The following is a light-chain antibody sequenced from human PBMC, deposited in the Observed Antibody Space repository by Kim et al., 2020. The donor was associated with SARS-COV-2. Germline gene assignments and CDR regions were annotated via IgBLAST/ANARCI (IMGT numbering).Light chain of an antibody. J-gene: IGLJ1*01. V-gene: IGLV2-23*02. CDR3: CSYAGTTTFYV. CDR1: SNDIGSYDL. CDR2: QVT. Sequence: HSITLSYTGTSNDIGSYDLASWYHQHPGKAPNLLIFQVTKRPSGVSNRFSGSKSANTASLTISGLQTEDEADYYCCSYAGTTTFYVFGTATKVTVL.